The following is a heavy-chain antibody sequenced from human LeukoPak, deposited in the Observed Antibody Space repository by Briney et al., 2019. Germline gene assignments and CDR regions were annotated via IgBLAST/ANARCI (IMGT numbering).Heavy chain of an antibody. CDR2: ISGSGGST. CDR1: GFTFSSYA. D-gene: IGHD3-22*01. J-gene: IGHJ3*02. Sequence: PGGSLRLSCAASGFTFSSYAMSWVRQAPGKGLEWVSAISGSGGSTYYADSVKGRFTISRDKAKNSLYLQMNSLRAEDTAVYYCARDGTPYYYDSSDDAFDIWGQGTMVTVSS. CDR3: ARDGTPYYYDSSDDAFDI. V-gene: IGHV3-23*01.